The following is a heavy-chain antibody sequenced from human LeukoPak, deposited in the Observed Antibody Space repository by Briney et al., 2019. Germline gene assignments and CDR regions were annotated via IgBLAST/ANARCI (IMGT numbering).Heavy chain of an antibody. CDR2: ISGPGTTT. J-gene: IGHJ4*02. Sequence: GGSLRLSCTTSGFSFTSYAMNWVRQAPGKGLEWLSYISGPGTTTKYADSVKGRFTISRDNAKNSLFLQMNNLKVDDSAVYYCAREYTAMAYDYWGQGNLVTVSS. D-gene: IGHD5-18*01. V-gene: IGHV3-48*04. CDR1: GFSFTSYA. CDR3: AREYTAMAYDY.